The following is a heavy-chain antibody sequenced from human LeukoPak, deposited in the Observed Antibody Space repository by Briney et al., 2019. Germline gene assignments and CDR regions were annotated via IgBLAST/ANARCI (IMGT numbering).Heavy chain of an antibody. J-gene: IGHJ3*02. CDR1: GFTFSSYG. V-gene: IGHV3-20*04. D-gene: IGHD1-26*01. Sequence: GGSLRLSCAASGFTFSSYGMHWVRQAPGKGLEWVSGINWNGGSTGYADSVKGRFTISRDNAKNSLYLQMNSLRAEDTALYYCAICSEWELLYAFDIWGQGTMVTVSS. CDR3: AICSEWELLYAFDI. CDR2: INWNGGST.